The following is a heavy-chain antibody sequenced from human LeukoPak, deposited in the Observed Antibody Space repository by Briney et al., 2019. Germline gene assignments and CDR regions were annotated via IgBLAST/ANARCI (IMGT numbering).Heavy chain of an antibody. V-gene: IGHV3-66*01. D-gene: IGHD5-12*01. CDR2: LFTGGST. CDR1: GRPVNTIY. CDR3: ARDLVATILGPPGY. Sequence: GGSLRLSCAVSGRPVNTIYMAWGRQVPGKAVEWVSVLFTGGSTWYADSVKGRFTISRDNSKNTLYLQMNSLRAEDTAVYYCARDLVATILGPPGYWGQGTLVNVSS. J-gene: IGHJ4*02.